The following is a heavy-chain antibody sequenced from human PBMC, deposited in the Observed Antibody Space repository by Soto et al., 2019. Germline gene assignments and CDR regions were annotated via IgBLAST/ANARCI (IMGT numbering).Heavy chain of an antibody. J-gene: IGHJ4*02. V-gene: IGHV1-69*08. CDR1: GDTFSSHS. D-gene: IGHD3-3*01. CDR3: ATAASIFGAASDY. CDR2: IIPFVGTE. Sequence: QVQLVQSGAEVKKPGSSVKVSCKASGDTFSSHSFTWVRQAPGQGLEWMGRIIPFVGTESQAQKFKGRVTISADTSAGTVYMELSSLRSDDTAIYYCATAASIFGAASDYWGQGTLVTVSS.